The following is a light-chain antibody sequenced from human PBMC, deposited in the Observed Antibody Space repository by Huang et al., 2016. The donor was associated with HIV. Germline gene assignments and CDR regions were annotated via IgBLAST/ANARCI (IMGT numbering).Light chain of an antibody. CDR3: QQFSSYPLT. CDR2: AAS. CDR1: QGIPNY. J-gene: IGKJ4*01. Sequence: IQLTQSPSSLSIYVGDKVTITCRASQGIPNYVAWYQQRAGKAPKLLIYAASTVQNGVPSRFSGSGSGADFALSIANVQPEDSATYYCQQFSSYPLTFGGGTKVEIK. V-gene: IGKV1-9*01.